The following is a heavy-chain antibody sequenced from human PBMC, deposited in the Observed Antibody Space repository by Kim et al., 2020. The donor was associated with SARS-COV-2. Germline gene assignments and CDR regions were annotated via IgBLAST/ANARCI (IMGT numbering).Heavy chain of an antibody. D-gene: IGHD6-13*01. J-gene: IGHJ5*02. V-gene: IGHV4-34*01. CDR2: INHSGST. CDR1: GGSFSGYY. CDR3: ARGQEDGSSSWLWVLPGRWFDP. Sequence: SETLSLTCAVYGGSFSGYYWSWIRQPPGKGLEWMGEINHSGSTNYNQSLKSRVTISVDTSKNQFSLKLSSVTAADTAVYYCARGQEDGSSSWLWVLPGRWFDPWGQGTLVTVSS.